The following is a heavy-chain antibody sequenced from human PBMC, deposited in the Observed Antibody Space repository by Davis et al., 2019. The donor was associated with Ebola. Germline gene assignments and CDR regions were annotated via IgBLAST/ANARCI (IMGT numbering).Heavy chain of an antibody. CDR3: ARESYYYDSSGYYRGAFDI. J-gene: IGHJ3*02. V-gene: IGHV4-59*01. D-gene: IGHD3-22*01. CDR1: GGSISSYY. Sequence: SDTLSLTCTVPGGSISSYYWSWIRQPPGKGLEWIGYIYYSGSTSYNPSLKSRVTISVDTSKNQFSLKLSSVTAADTAVYYCARESYYYDSSGYYRGAFDIWGQGTMVTVSS. CDR2: IYYSGST.